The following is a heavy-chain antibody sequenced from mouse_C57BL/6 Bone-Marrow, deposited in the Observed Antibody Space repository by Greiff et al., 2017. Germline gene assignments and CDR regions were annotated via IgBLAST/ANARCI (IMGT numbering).Heavy chain of an antibody. V-gene: IGHV14-4*01. D-gene: IGHD2-2*01. CDR1: GFNINDDY. CDR2: IDPENGDT. J-gene: IGHJ3*01. Sequence: VQLQQSGAELVRPGASVKLSCTASGFNINDDYMHWVKQRPVPGLEWIGWIDPENGDTEYASKFQGKATITADTSSNTAYLQLSSLTSEDTAVYYCATMVTPFAYWGQGTLVTVSA. CDR3: ATMVTPFAY.